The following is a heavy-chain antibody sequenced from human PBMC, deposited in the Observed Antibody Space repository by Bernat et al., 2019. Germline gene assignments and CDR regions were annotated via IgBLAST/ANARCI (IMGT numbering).Heavy chain of an antibody. CDR1: GGSISSSSYY. D-gene: IGHD2-2*01. Sequence: QLQLQESGSGLVKPSQTLSLTCAVSGGSISSSSYYWGWIRQPPGKGLEWIGSFYYSGSTYYNPSLKSRVTISVDTSKNQFSLKLSSVTAADTAVYYCARQHCSSTSCYVGAYYYGMDVWGQGTTVTVSS. CDR3: ARQHCSSTSCYVGAYYYGMDV. J-gene: IGHJ6*02. CDR2: FYYSGST. V-gene: IGHV4-39*01.